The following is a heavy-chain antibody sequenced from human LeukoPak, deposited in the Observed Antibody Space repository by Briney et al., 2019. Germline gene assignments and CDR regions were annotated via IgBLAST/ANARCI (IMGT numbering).Heavy chain of an antibody. Sequence: SETLSLTCAVYGGSFSGYYWSWIRQPPGKGLEWIGEINHSGSTNYNPSLKSRVTISVDTSKNQFSLKLSSVTAADTAVYYCARRRAVATIDYWGQGTLVTVSS. CDR3: ARRRAVATIDY. V-gene: IGHV4-34*01. CDR1: GGSFSGYY. J-gene: IGHJ4*02. CDR2: INHSGST. D-gene: IGHD6-19*01.